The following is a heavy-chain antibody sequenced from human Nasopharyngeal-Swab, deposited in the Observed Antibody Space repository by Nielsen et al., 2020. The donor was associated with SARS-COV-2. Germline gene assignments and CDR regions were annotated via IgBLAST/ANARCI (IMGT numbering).Heavy chain of an antibody. CDR2: IDPSDSYT. D-gene: IGHD3/OR15-3a*01. Sequence: GESLKISCKGSGYSFTSYWISWVRQMPGKGLEWMGRIDPSDSYTNYSPSSQGHVTISADKSISTAYLQWSSLKASDTAMYYCARAGLPDTYYYYYGMDVWGQGTTVTVSS. CDR3: ARAGLPDTYYYYYGMDV. V-gene: IGHV5-10-1*01. CDR1: GYSFTSYW. J-gene: IGHJ6*02.